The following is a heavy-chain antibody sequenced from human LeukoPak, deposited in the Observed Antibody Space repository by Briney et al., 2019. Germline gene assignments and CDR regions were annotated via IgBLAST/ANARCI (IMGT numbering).Heavy chain of an antibody. J-gene: IGHJ4*02. Sequence: PGGSLRLSCAASGFTFSSYGMHWVRQAPGKGLEWVAFIRYDGSNKYYADSVKGRFTISRDNSKNTLYLQMNSLRAEDTAVYYCATRNRSYTFGGPNPPPFDYWGQGTLVTVSS. CDR3: ATRNRSYTFGGPNPPPFDY. CDR1: GFTFSSYG. D-gene: IGHD3-16*01. CDR2: IRYDGSNK. V-gene: IGHV3-30*02.